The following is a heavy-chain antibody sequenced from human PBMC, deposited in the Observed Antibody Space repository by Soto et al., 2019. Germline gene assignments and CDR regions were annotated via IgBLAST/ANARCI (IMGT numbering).Heavy chain of an antibody. CDR3: ARRGDGYKGGYYYYGMDV. CDR1: GGSISSSSYY. Sequence: KPSETLSLTCTVSGGSISSSSYYWGWIRQPPGKGLEWIGSIYYSGSTYYNPSLKSRVTISVDTSKNQFSLKLSSVTAADTAVYYCARRGDGYKGGYYYYGMDVWGQGTTVTVSS. V-gene: IGHV4-39*01. CDR2: IYYSGST. D-gene: IGHD5-12*01. J-gene: IGHJ6*02.